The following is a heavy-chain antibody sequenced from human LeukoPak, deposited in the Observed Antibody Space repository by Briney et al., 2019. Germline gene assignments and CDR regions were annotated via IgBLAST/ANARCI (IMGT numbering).Heavy chain of an antibody. CDR3: ARGSGWYVDY. D-gene: IGHD6-19*01. V-gene: IGHV3-30-3*01. J-gene: IGHJ4*02. Sequence: PGGSLRLSCAASGFTFSSYAMHWVRQAPGKGLEWVAAISYDGSNKYYADSVKGRFTISRDNSKNTLYLQMNSPRAEDTAVYYCARGSGWYVDYWGQGTLVTVSS. CDR1: GFTFSSYA. CDR2: ISYDGSNK.